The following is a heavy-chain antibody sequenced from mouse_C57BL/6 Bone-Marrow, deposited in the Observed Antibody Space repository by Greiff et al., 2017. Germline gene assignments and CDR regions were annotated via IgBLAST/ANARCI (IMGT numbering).Heavy chain of an antibody. J-gene: IGHJ2*01. CDR1: GYAFSSSW. CDR2: IYPGDGDT. CDR3: ARGRPYDGYILYYFDY. D-gene: IGHD2-3*01. V-gene: IGHV1-82*01. Sequence: QVQLQQSGPELVKPGASVKISCKASGYAFSSSWMNWVKQRPGKGLEWIGRIYPGDGDTNYNGKFKGKATLTADKSSSTAYMQLSSLTSEDSAVYFCARGRPYDGYILYYFDYWGQGTTLTVSS.